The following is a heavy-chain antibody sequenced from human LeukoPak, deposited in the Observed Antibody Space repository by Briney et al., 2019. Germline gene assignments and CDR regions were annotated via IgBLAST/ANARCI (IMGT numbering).Heavy chain of an antibody. Sequence: SGGSLRLSCAASGFSFSYYWMHWVRQVPGKGLVWVSRINSDDTSTDYADSVKGRFTISRGNAKNTLYLQMNSLRAEDTAVYYCARDNRVRIAAAGTSGYMDVWGKGTTVTVSS. CDR2: INSDDTST. CDR3: ARDNRVRIAAAGTSGYMDV. CDR1: GFSFSYYW. V-gene: IGHV3-74*01. J-gene: IGHJ6*03. D-gene: IGHD6-13*01.